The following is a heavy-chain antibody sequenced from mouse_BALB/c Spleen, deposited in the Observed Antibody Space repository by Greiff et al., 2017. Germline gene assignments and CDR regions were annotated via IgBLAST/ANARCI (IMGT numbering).Heavy chain of an antibody. CDR3: ARVYDSSLGY. Sequence: EVQLVESGGGLVKPGGSLKLSCAASGFTFSSYAMSWVRQTPEKRLEWVASISSGGSTYYPDSVKGRFTISRDNARNILYLQMSSLRSEDTAMYYCARVYDSSLGYWGQGTTLTVSS. V-gene: IGHV5-6-5*01. CDR1: GFTFSSYA. J-gene: IGHJ2*01. D-gene: IGHD2-3*01. CDR2: ISSGGST.